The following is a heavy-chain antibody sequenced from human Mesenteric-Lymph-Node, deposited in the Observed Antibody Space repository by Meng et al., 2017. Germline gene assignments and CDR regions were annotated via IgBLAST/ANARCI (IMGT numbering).Heavy chain of an antibody. Sequence: QVPLQPVGAGLLKPSETLSLTCAVYGGSFSGYYWSWIRQPPGKGLEWIGEINHSGSTNYNPSLKSRVTISVDTSKNQFSLKLSSVTAADTAVYYCARGSRLRKLDYWGQGTLVTVSS. CDR2: INHSGST. CDR3: ARGSRLRKLDY. CDR1: GGSFSGYY. V-gene: IGHV4-34*01. J-gene: IGHJ4*02. D-gene: IGHD5-12*01.